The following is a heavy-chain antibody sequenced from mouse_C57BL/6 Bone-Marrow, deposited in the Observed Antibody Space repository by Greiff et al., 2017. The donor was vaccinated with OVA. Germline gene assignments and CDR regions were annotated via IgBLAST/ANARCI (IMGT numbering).Heavy chain of an antibody. CDR3: ARTGLYWYFDV. CDR2: IDPSDSYT. Sequence: VKLQQPGAELVMPGASVKLSCKASGYTFTSYWMHWVKQRPGQGLEWIGAIDPSDSYTNYNQKFKGKSTLTVDKSSSTAYLQLSSLTSEDSAVSYFARTGLYWYFDVWGTGTTVTVSS. D-gene: IGHD4-1*01. J-gene: IGHJ1*03. CDR1: GYTFTSYW. V-gene: IGHV1-69*01.